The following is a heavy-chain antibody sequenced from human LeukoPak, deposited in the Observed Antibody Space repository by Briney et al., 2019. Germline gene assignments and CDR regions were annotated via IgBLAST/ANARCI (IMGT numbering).Heavy chain of an antibody. CDR2: ISRTSESI. J-gene: IGHJ4*02. Sequence: GGSLRLSCAASGFTFNTYSMSWVRQAPGKGLEWVSIISRTSESIFYADSVKGRFTISRDNSKNTLFVQMNSLRAEDTAMYYCAKENCYDGSCYPFDYWGQGTLVTVSS. V-gene: IGHV3-21*01. CDR3: AKENCYDGSCYPFDY. CDR1: GFTFNTYS. D-gene: IGHD2-15*01.